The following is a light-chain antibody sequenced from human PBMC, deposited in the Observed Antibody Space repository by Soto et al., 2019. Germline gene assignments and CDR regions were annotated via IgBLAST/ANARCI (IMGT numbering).Light chain of an antibody. Sequence: EIGFTQSPATLSFSPWDISTLSCRASQSVSSYLAWYQQKPGQAPRLLIYDASNRATGIPARFSGSGSGTDFTLTISSLEPEDFAVYSCQQRSNWQLTFGPGTKVDIK. CDR2: DAS. CDR3: QQRSNWQLT. V-gene: IGKV3-11*01. CDR1: QSVSSY. J-gene: IGKJ3*01.